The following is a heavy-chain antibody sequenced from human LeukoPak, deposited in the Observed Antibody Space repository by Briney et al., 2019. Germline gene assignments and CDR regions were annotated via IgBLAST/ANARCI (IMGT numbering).Heavy chain of an antibody. CDR1: GFTFISYD. Sequence: GGSLRPSCPAPGFTFISYDMHWVRQGIGKGLEWVSGICADGDTYYPGSLKGRFTISRENAKNSLYLQMNSLRAGDTAVYYCARGKHNWFDPWGQGTLVTVSS. J-gene: IGHJ5*02. CDR3: ARGKHNWFDP. CDR2: ICADGDT. V-gene: IGHV3-13*01. D-gene: IGHD2-21*01.